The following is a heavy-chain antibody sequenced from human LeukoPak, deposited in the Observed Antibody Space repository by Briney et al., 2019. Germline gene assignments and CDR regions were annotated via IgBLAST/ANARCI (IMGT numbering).Heavy chain of an antibody. Sequence: SETLSLTRTVSGGSISSDYWSWIRQPPGKGLEWIGYIFYGGNTNHNPSLQSRVTISVDTFKNQFSLKLTSVTAADTAVYYCARGRRTEWFGELSHFDSWGQGTLVTVSS. CDR2: IFYGGNT. D-gene: IGHD3-10*01. CDR1: GGSISSDY. V-gene: IGHV4-59*01. J-gene: IGHJ4*02. CDR3: ARGRRTEWFGELSHFDS.